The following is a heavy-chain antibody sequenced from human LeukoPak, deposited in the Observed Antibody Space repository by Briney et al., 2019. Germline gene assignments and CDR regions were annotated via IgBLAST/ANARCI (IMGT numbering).Heavy chain of an antibody. D-gene: IGHD3-22*01. V-gene: IGHV1-69*13. CDR2: ITPIFGTA. J-gene: IGHJ4*02. CDR3: ATGTGEPGGYYYVH. CDR1: GGSFSRYA. Sequence: ASVKVSCKASGGSFSRYAISWVRQAPGQGLEWMGGITPIFGTANYEQKFQGRVTIPADESTRTANMQLRTLRSEDTAIYYCATGTGEPGGYYYVHWGRGTPVTVSS.